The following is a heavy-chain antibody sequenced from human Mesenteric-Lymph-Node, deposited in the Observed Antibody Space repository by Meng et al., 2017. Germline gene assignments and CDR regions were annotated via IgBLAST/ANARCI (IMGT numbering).Heavy chain of an antibody. Sequence: GESLKISCAASGFTFSSYSMNWVRQAPGKGLEWVSSISSSSSYIYYADSVRGRFTISRDNAKNSLYLQMDSLRAEDTAVYYCTRDYGGTDGVFDYWGQGTLVTVSS. V-gene: IGHV3-21*01. D-gene: IGHD4-23*01. CDR3: TRDYGGTDGVFDY. CDR2: ISSSSSYI. J-gene: IGHJ4*02. CDR1: GFTFSSYS.